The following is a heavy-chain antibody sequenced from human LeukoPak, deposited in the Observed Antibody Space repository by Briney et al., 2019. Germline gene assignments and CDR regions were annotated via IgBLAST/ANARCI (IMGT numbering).Heavy chain of an antibody. J-gene: IGHJ3*02. CDR2: IYYSGST. D-gene: IGHD2-2*01. Sequence: SQTLSLTCSVSGGSISSGDYYWSWIRQPPGKGLEWIGYIYYSGSTYYNPSLKSRVTISVDTSKNQFSLKLSSVTAPDTAVYYRASRVVPAAIGVFDIWGQGTMVTVSS. CDR1: GGSISSGDYY. V-gene: IGHV4-30-4*08. CDR3: ASRVVPAAIGVFDI.